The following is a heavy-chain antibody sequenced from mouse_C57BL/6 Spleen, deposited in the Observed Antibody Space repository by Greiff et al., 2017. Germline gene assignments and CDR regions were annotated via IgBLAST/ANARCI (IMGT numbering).Heavy chain of an antibody. CDR2: ISRGGDCI. Sequence: EVQLTESGAGLVKPGGSLKLSCAASGFTFSSYAMPWVRQTPEQRLEWVGYISRGGDCIYYADNVKGRFTIARDNARNTLYLQMSSLKSEDTAMYYCTRDGGGYYGSRFLMDYWGQGTSVTVAS. J-gene: IGHJ4*01. CDR3: TRDGGGYYGSRFLMDY. CDR1: GFTFSSYA. D-gene: IGHD1-1*01. V-gene: IGHV5-9-1*02.